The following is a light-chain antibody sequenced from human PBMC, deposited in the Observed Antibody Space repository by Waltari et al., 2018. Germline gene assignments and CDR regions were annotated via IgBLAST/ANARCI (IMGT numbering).Light chain of an antibody. V-gene: IGKV1-5*03. Sequence: MTQSPATLSVSPGERATLSCRASQSVSSNLAWYQQKPGKAPKLLIYKASSLESGVPSRFSGSGSGTEFTLTISSLQPDDFATYYCQQYNSYPRTFGQGTKVEIK. CDR3: QQYNSYPRT. CDR1: QSVSSN. J-gene: IGKJ1*01. CDR2: KAS.